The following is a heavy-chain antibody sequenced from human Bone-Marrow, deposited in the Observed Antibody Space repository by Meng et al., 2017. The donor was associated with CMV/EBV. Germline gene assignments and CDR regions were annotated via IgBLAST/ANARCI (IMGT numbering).Heavy chain of an antibody. CDR2: IKPNSGDT. CDR3: TRDLTTSLPRFDY. Sequence: ASVKVSCKASGYTFTSYYMHWVRQAPGQGLQWMGLIKPNSGDTNYAQEFQGRVTMTRDTSISTAYMELSRLASDDTAVYYCTRDLTTSLPRFDYWGQGTLVTISS. V-gene: IGHV1-2*02. J-gene: IGHJ4*02. CDR1: GYTFTSYY. D-gene: IGHD2-2*01.